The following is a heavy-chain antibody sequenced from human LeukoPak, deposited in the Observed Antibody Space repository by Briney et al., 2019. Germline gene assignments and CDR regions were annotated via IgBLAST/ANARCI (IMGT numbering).Heavy chain of an antibody. J-gene: IGHJ4*02. CDR3: AKEHRGDYFDY. Sequence: GGSLKLSCKAAGFAFSSYGMRWVRQDPGKGLEWVAVISYDGSNKYYADSVKGRFTISRDNSKNTLYLQMNSLRAEDTAVYYCAKEHRGDYFDYWGQGTLVTVSS. CDR2: ISYDGSNK. CDR1: GFAFSSYG. V-gene: IGHV3-30*18. D-gene: IGHD3-10*01.